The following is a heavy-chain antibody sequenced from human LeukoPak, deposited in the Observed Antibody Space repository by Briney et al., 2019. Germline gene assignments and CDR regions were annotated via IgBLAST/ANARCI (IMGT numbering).Heavy chain of an antibody. V-gene: IGHV3-23*01. J-gene: IGHJ4*02. CDR3: AKAALRSSGWFRPYFDF. Sequence: GGSLRLSCAASGFIFSHYGMMWVRQAPGKGLEWVSSLSDSGGNTFHADSAKGRFTISRDNSNHTLYLQLNSLRAEDTAVYYCAKAALRSSGWFRPYFDFWGQGTLVTVSS. D-gene: IGHD6-19*01. CDR1: GFIFSHYG. CDR2: LSDSGGNT.